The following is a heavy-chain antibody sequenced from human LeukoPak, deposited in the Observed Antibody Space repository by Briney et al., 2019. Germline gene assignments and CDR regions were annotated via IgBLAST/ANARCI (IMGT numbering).Heavy chain of an antibody. CDR2: MNPNSGNT. CDR1: GYTFTSYD. CDR3: ARGQTYSSSTGPDAFDI. V-gene: IGHV1-8*01. J-gene: IGHJ3*02. D-gene: IGHD6-6*01. Sequence: ASVKVSCKASGYTFTSYDINWVRQATGQGLEWMGWMNPNSGNTGYAQKFQGRVTMTRNTSISTAYMELSSLRSEDTAVYYCARGQTYSSSTGPDAFDIWGQGTMVTVSS.